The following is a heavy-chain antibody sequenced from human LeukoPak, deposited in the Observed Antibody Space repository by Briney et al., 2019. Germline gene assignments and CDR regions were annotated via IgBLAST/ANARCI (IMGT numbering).Heavy chain of an antibody. CDR2: ISSSGYTI. CDR3: ARIPLPVFYYGMDV. J-gene: IGHJ6*02. CDR1: GFTFSSYA. Sequence: GGSLRLFCAASGFTFSSYAMNGVRHAPGKGLEWVSYISSSGYTIYYAGSVKGRFTISRESAKNSLYLQMNSLRAEDTAVYYCARIPLPVFYYGMDVWGQGTTVTVSS. D-gene: IGHD2-15*01. V-gene: IGHV3-48*01.